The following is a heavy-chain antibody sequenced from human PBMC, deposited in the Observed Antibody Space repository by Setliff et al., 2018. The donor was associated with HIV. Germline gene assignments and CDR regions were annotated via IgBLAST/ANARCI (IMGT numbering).Heavy chain of an antibody. V-gene: IGHV4-38-2*02. J-gene: IGHJ3*02. D-gene: IGHD2-21*02. CDR3: ARGQGCGGGCHYAFEM. Sequence: SETLSLTCTVSGDSISSDFYWGWIRQPPGKGLEWIGSIYHSGNTYYMPSLQSRATISVDMSKNQFSLNLNSVTAADTAVYYCARGQGCGGGCHYAFEMWGQGTMVTVSS. CDR1: GDSISSDFY. CDR2: IYHSGNT.